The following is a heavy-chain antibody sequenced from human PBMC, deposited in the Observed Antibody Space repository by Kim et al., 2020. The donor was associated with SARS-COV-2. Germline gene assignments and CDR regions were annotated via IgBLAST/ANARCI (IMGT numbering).Heavy chain of an antibody. CDR3: AKHASEAGGT. J-gene: IGHJ5*02. CDR1: RFTFSTYW. D-gene: IGHD6-13*01. Sequence: GGSLRLSCAASRFTFSTYWMSWARQAPGKGLEWVATIKEDGSEKYYVDSVKGRFSISRDNAKNSLYLQMTSLRAEDTAVYYCAKHASEAGGTWGQGTLVTVSS. V-gene: IGHV3-7*01. CDR2: IKEDGSEK.